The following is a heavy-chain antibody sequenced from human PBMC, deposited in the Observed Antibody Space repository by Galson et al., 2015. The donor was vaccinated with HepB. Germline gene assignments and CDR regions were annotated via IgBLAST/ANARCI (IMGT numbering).Heavy chain of an antibody. V-gene: IGHV1-2*06. CDR3: APYYNFWAD. D-gene: IGHD3-3*01. Sequence: SVKVSCKASGYTFTDYYMHWVRQAPGQGLEWMGRINPNSGGTNYAQKFQGRVTMTRDTSITTVYMELSRLRSDDTAVYYCAPYYNFWADWGQGTLVTVSS. CDR2: INPNSGGT. J-gene: IGHJ4*02. CDR1: GYTFTDYY.